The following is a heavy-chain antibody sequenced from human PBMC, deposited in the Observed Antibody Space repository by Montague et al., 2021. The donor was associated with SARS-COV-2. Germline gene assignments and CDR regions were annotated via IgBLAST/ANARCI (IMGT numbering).Heavy chain of an antibody. CDR3: ARDSPHFDYWRGHYGDKYYMDI. D-gene: IGHD3-3*01. J-gene: IGHJ6*03. V-gene: IGHV4-61*02. CDR2: LLTSGAT. CDR1: GDSITSKTHY. Sequence: TLSLTCTVSGDSITSKTHYWDWVRQPAGKGLEWIGRLLTSGATNFNPSLKSRLTISRDTSKNAFYLKLSSVTAADTAVYYCARDSPHFDYWRGHYGDKYYMDIWGQGTPVTVSS.